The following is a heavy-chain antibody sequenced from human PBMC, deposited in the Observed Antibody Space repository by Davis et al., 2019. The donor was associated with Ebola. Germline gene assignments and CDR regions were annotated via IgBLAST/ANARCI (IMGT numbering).Heavy chain of an antibody. J-gene: IGHJ4*02. Sequence: AASVKVSCKASGYTFTSYDVNWVRQATGQGLEWMGWMNANSGNTGYAQKFQGRVTMTRNTSISTAYMELSSLRSEDTAVYYCARSPRTCSSISCYGYWGQGTLVIVSS. CDR1: GYTFTSYD. V-gene: IGHV1-8*01. CDR3: ARSPRTCSSISCYGY. D-gene: IGHD2-2*01. CDR2: MNANSGNT.